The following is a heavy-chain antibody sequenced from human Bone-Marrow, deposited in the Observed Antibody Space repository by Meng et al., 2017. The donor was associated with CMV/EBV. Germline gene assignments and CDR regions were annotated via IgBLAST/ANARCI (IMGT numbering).Heavy chain of an antibody. CDR3: AKDNRIVSGSQGY. D-gene: IGHD1-26*01. CDR2: ISGSGGST. V-gene: IGHV3-23*01. CDR1: GFTFSSYS. J-gene: IGHJ4*02. Sequence: GESLKISCAASGFTFSSYSMNWVRQAPGKGLEWVSAISGSGGSTYYADSVKGRFTISRDNSKNTLYLQMNSLRAEDTAVYYCAKDNRIVSGSQGYWGQGTLVTVSS.